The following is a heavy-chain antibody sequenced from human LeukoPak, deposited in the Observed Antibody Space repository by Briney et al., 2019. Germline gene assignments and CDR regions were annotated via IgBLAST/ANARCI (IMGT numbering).Heavy chain of an antibody. Sequence: GGSLRLSCAASGFTFSSYEMNWVRQAPGKGQEGVSYISSSGSTIYYAGSVKGRFISSRDNTKNSLYLQMNGLTAEDTAIYYCARDLRIVSGSYLDYWGQGTLVTVSS. CDR1: GFTFSSYE. V-gene: IGHV3-48*03. J-gene: IGHJ4*02. CDR2: ISSSGSTI. CDR3: ARDLRIVSGSYLDY. D-gene: IGHD1-26*01.